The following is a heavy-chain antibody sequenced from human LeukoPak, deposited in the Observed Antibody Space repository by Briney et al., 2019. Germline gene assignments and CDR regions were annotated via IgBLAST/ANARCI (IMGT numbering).Heavy chain of an antibody. CDR1: GGSVSSTSYY. D-gene: IGHD3-3*01. J-gene: IGHJ4*02. CDR3: ARIVWSGNAGNFDY. Sequence: SETLSLTCTVSGGSVSSTSYYWGWIRQPPGKGLEWIGTVYYSGSTYYNPSLKGRVTISVDTSKNQFTLKLSSVTAADTAVYYCARIVWSGNAGNFDYWGQGTLVTVSS. CDR2: VYYSGST. V-gene: IGHV4-39*01.